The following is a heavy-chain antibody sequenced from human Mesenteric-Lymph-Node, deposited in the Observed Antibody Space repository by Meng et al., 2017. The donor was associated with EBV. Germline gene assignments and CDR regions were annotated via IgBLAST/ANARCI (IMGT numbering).Heavy chain of an antibody. CDR1: GGTCSRFA. Sequence: QVQQVRSGAEVNKPGSSVKGSCKAAGGTCSRFAIHWGRLAPGQGLEWMAGIIPRFSTTNYAQNFQGRVTITADASTSTAYMEVSSLRSDDTAVYYCAISDGWDISWGQGTLVTVSS. J-gene: IGHJ5*02. V-gene: IGHV1-69*01. D-gene: IGHD5-24*01. CDR2: IIPRFSTT. CDR3: AISDGWDIS.